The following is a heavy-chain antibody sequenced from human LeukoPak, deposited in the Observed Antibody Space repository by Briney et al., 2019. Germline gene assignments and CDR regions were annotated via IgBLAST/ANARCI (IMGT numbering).Heavy chain of an antibody. CDR3: ARDQGDTAMLAPFLDY. V-gene: IGHV1-46*01. D-gene: IGHD5-18*01. CDR2: INPSGGST. CDR1: GYTFTSYY. Sequence: ASVKVSCKASGYTFTSYYMHWVRQAPGQGLEWMGIINPSGGSTSYAQKFQGRVTMTRDTSTSTVYKELSSLRSEDTAVYYCARDQGDTAMLAPFLDYWGQGTLVTVSS. J-gene: IGHJ4*02.